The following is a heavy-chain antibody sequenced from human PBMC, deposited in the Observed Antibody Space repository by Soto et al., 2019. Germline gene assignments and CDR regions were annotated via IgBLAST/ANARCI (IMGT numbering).Heavy chain of an antibody. J-gene: IGHJ4*02. D-gene: IGHD6-13*01. CDR2: ISYDGSNK. CDR3: AKDRYLAAAGSCPDY. CDR1: GFTFSSYG. V-gene: IGHV3-30*18. Sequence: GGSLRLSCAASGFTFSSYGMHWVRQAPGKGLEWVAVISYDGSNKYYADSVKGRFTISRDNSKNTLYLQMNSLRAEDTAVYYCAKDRYLAAAGSCPDYWGQGTLVTVSS.